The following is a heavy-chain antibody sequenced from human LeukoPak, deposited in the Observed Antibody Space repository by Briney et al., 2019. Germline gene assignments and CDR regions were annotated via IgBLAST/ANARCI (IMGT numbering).Heavy chain of an antibody. CDR1: GYTFTGYY. CDR2: INPNSGGT. CDR3: AREESGSYYHYYYYYGMDV. D-gene: IGHD1-26*01. Sequence: ASVKVSCKASGYTFTGYYMHWVRQAPGQGLEWMGRINPNSGGTNYAQKFQGRVTMTRDTSISTAYMELSSLRSEDTAVYYCAREESGSYYHYYYYYGMDVWGQGTTVTVSS. J-gene: IGHJ6*02. V-gene: IGHV1-2*06.